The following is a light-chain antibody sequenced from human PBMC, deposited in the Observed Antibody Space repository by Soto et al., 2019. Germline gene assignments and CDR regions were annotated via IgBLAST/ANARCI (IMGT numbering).Light chain of an antibody. J-gene: IGKJ5*01. CDR1: QSVSSN. CDR2: GAS. Sequence: EIVMTQSPATLSVSPGERATLSCRASQSVSSNLAWYQQKPGQAPRLLIYGASTRATGIPARFSGSGSGTEFTLTISRLQSEDFAVYYCQQYNNWPPSITFGHGTRLEIK. V-gene: IGKV3-15*01. CDR3: QQYNNWPPSIT.